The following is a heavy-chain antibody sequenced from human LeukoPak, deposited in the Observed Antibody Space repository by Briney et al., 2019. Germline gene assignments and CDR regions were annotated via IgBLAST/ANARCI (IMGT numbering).Heavy chain of an antibody. D-gene: IGHD6-13*01. CDR3: ATTFSSSWFSLFDP. CDR1: GYTLTELS. J-gene: IGHJ5*02. Sequence: ASVKVSCKVSGYTLTELSMHWVRQAPGKGLEWMGGFDPEDGETIYAQKFQGRVTMTEDTSTDTAYMELSSLRSEDTAVYYCATTFSSSWFSLFDPWGQGTLVTVSS. V-gene: IGHV1-24*01. CDR2: FDPEDGET.